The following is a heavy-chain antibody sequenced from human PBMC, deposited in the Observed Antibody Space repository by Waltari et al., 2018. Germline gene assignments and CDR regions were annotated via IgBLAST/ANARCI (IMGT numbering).Heavy chain of an antibody. CDR3: ASIVVPAAIDY. J-gene: IGHJ4*02. CDR1: GGSISSSSYY. CDR2: IYYSGST. D-gene: IGHD2-2*01. Sequence: QLQLQESGPGLVKPSETLSLTCTVSGGSISSSSYYWGWIRQPPGKGLEWIGSIYYSGSTYYNPSLKSRVTISVDTSKNQFSLKLSSVTAADTAVYYCASIVVPAAIDYWGQGTLVTVSS. V-gene: IGHV4-39*01.